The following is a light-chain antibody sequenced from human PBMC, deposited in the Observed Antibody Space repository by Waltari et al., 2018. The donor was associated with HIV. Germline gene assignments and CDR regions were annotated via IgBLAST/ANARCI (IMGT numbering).Light chain of an antibody. V-gene: IGKV4-1*01. J-gene: IGKJ2*01. CDR1: RSLLHPVTNQPY. CDR3: QQYVQTPYL. CDR2: WAS. Sequence: DVVVIQSPHSLTVPLGESATVYCKSSRSLLHPVTNQPYLAWYRQTTGQPPKLLVYWASFRGSGVSARFVGAGSGTDFTLTISAVQAEDASTYFCQQYVQTPYLFGQGTRL.